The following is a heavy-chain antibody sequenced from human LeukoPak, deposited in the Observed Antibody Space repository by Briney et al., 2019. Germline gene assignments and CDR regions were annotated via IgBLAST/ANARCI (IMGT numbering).Heavy chain of an antibody. D-gene: IGHD2-15*01. CDR1: GGTFSSYA. CDR3: ARGQADCSGGSCYEEIFDY. CDR2: IIPIFGTA. J-gene: IGHJ4*02. Sequence: VASVKVSCKASGGTFSSYAISWVRQAPGQGLEWMGGIIPIFGTANYAQKFQGRVTITADESTSTAYMELSSLRSEDTAVYYCARGQADCSGGSCYEEIFDYWGQGTLVTVSS. V-gene: IGHV1-69*13.